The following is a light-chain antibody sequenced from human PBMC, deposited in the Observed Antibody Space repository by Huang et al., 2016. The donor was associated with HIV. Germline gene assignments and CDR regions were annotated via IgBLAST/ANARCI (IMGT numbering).Light chain of an antibody. V-gene: IGKV3-11*01. CDR2: DAS. CDR3: QQRGSWPT. Sequence: EIVLTQSPATLSLSPGERATLSCRASQSVFTSLAWYQQKPGQPPRLLIYDASNRATGIPARFSGSGSGTDFTLTISSLEPEDFAVYYCQQRGSWPTFGQGTKLEIK. J-gene: IGKJ2*01. CDR1: QSVFTS.